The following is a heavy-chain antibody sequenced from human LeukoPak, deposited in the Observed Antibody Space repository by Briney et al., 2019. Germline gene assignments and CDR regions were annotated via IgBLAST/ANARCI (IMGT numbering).Heavy chain of an antibody. V-gene: IGHV4-39*01. Sequence: PSETLSLTCTVSGGSISSSSYYWGWIRQPPGKGLEWIGSIYYSGSTYYNPSLKSRVTMSVDTSKNQFSLKLSSVTAADTAVYYCARSNRRSWIQLPNWFDPWGQGTLVTVSS. J-gene: IGHJ5*02. D-gene: IGHD5-18*01. CDR3: ARSNRRSWIQLPNWFDP. CDR2: IYYSGST. CDR1: GGSISSSSYY.